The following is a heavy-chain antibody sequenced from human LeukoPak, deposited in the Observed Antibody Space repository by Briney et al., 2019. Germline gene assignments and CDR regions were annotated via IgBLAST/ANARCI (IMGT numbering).Heavy chain of an antibody. D-gene: IGHD6-19*01. V-gene: IGHV3-30*04. CDR3: AQGDTIAVAGTGWNYFDY. CDR2: ISYDGSNK. Sequence: GGSLRLSCAASGFTFSSYAMHWVRQAPGKGLEWVAVISYDGSNKYYADSVKGRFTISRDNSKNTLYLQMNSLRAEDTAVYYCAQGDTIAVAGTGWNYFDYWGQGTLVTVSS. J-gene: IGHJ4*02. CDR1: GFTFSSYA.